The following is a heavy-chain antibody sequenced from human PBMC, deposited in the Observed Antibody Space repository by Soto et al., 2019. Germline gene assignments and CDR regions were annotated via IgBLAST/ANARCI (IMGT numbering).Heavy chain of an antibody. D-gene: IGHD6-13*01. CDR2: ISGDGGST. J-gene: IGHJ3*02. Sequence: GGSLRLSCAASGFTLDDYAMHWVRQAPGKGLEWVSLISGDGGSTYYADSVKGRFTISRDNSKNSLYLQMNSLRTEDTALYYCAKDIEVWRSSSWYDAFDIWGQGTMVTVSS. CDR3: AKDIEVWRSSSWYDAFDI. CDR1: GFTLDDYA. V-gene: IGHV3-43*02.